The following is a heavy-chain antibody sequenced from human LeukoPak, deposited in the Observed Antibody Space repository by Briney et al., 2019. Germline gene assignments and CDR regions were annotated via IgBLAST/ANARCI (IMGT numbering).Heavy chain of an antibody. CDR2: INHSGST. Sequence: KPSETLSLTCAVYGGSFSGYYWSWIRQPPGKGLEWIGEINHSGSTNYNPSLKSRVTISVDTSKNQFSLKLSSVTAADTAVYYCARGSSPPISMTTVTPAAYFDYWGQGTLVTVSS. CDR3: ARGSSPPISMTTVTPAAYFDY. CDR1: GGSFSGYY. D-gene: IGHD4-17*01. J-gene: IGHJ4*02. V-gene: IGHV4-34*01.